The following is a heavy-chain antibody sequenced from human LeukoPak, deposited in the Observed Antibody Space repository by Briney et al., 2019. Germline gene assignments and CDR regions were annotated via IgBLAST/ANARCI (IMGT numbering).Heavy chain of an antibody. D-gene: IGHD5-24*01. Sequence: PGGSLRLSCAASGFTFSSYGMHWVRQAPGKGLEWVAVISYDGSNKYYADSVKGRFTISRDNSKNTLYLQMNSLRAEDTAVYYCAKEMATMNAFDIWGQGTMVTVSS. J-gene: IGHJ3*02. CDR2: ISYDGSNK. CDR1: GFTFSSYG. V-gene: IGHV3-30*18. CDR3: AKEMATMNAFDI.